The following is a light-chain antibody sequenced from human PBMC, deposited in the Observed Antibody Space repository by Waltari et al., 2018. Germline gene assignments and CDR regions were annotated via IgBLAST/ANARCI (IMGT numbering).Light chain of an antibody. CDR2: DVS. J-gene: IGLJ2*01. V-gene: IGLV2-14*03. CDR3: SSYISSDTLEL. Sequence: QSALTQPASASGSPGQSITISCTGTSSDVGGYNYVSWYQQHPGKAPKLIIFDVSNRPSGVSSRFSGSKSGNTASLTISGLQAQDEADYYCSSYISSDTLELFGGGTSLTVL. CDR1: SSDVGGYNY.